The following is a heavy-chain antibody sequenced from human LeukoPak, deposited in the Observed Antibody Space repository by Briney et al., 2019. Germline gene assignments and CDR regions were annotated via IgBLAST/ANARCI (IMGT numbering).Heavy chain of an antibody. V-gene: IGHV3-23*01. CDR3: AKGSEWELLQSFFDY. CDR1: GFTFSSYA. Sequence: PGGSLRLSCAASGFTFSSYAMSCVRQAPGTGLERVSAISGSGGSTYYADSFKGRFTISRDNSKNTLYLQMNSLRAEDTAVYYCAKGSEWELLQSFFDYWGQGTLVTVSS. CDR2: ISGSGGST. J-gene: IGHJ4*02. D-gene: IGHD1-26*01.